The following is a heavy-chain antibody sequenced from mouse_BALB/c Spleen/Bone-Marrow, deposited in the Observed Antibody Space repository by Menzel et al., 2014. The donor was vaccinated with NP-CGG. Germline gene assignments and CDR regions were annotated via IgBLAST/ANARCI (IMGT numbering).Heavy chain of an antibody. V-gene: IGHV1S81*02. CDR3: TGSGNYLFAY. D-gene: IGHD2-1*01. CDR2: INPSNGGT. Sequence: VQLQQSGAELVKPGASMRLSCKASGYTFTNYYMYWVKQRPGQGLEWIGEINPSNGGTNFNEKFKSKATLTVDKSSNTTYMQLSSLTSGDSAVYYCTGSGNYLFAYWGQGTLVTVSA. CDR1: GYTFTNYY. J-gene: IGHJ3*01.